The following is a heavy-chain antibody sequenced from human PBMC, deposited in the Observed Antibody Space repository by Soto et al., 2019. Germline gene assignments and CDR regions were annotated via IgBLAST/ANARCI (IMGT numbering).Heavy chain of an antibody. Sequence: GGSLRLSCAASGFTFSSYAMSWVRQAPGKGLEWVSAISGSGGSTYYADSVKGRFTISRDNSKNTLYLQMNSLRAEDMAVYYCAKDGKGCSGGSCRYYYYYYYMDVWGKGTTVTVSS. CDR1: GFTFSSYA. CDR2: ISGSGGST. CDR3: AKDGKGCSGGSCRYYYYYYYMDV. V-gene: IGHV3-23*01. J-gene: IGHJ6*03. D-gene: IGHD2-15*01.